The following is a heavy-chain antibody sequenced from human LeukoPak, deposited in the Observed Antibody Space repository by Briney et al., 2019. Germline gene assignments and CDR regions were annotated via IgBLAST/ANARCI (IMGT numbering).Heavy chain of an antibody. D-gene: IGHD3-22*01. CDR2: ISSSSSTI. CDR1: GFIFSSYW. V-gene: IGHV3-48*04. J-gene: IGHJ4*02. Sequence: TGGSLRLSCETSGFIFSSYWMNWVRQAPGKGLEWVSYISSSSSTIYYADSVKGRFTISRDNAKNSLYLQMNSLRAEDTAVYYCARGEDSSGSSFDYWGQGTLVTVSS. CDR3: ARGEDSSGSSFDY.